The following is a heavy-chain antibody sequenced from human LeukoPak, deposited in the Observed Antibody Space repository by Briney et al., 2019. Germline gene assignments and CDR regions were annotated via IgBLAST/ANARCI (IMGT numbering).Heavy chain of an antibody. CDR3: ASPPAKAVAARSLFY. J-gene: IGHJ4*02. D-gene: IGHD6-6*01. CDR1: GGSFSGYY. CDR2: INHSGST. V-gene: IGHV4-34*01. Sequence: SETLSLTCAVYGGSFSGYYWSWIRQPPGKGLEWIGEINHSGSTKYNPSPKSRVTISVDTSKNQFALKLSSVTAADTAVYYCASPPAKAVAARSLFYWGQGTLVTVSS.